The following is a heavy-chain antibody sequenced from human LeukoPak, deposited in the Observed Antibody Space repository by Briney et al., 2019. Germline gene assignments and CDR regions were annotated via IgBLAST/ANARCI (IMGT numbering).Heavy chain of an antibody. CDR3: ARSGSYYGSTSG. J-gene: IGHJ4*02. Sequence: SETLSLTCTVSGGSISSDGYYWRWIRQPPGKGLEWIGYIYYSGSTNYNPSLKSRVTISLDTSKNQFSLKLSSVTAADTAVYYCARSGSYYGSTSGWGQGTLVTVSP. D-gene: IGHD3-10*01. V-gene: IGHV4-61*08. CDR1: GGSISSDGYY. CDR2: IYYSGST.